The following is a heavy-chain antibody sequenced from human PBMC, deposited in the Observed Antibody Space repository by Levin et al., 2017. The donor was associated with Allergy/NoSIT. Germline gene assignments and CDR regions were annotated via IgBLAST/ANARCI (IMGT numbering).Heavy chain of an antibody. CDR1: FFSLLLFS. CDR2: ITHSGRT. D-gene: IGHD6-25*01. V-gene: IGHV4-59*01. CDR3: ARDTGGFAFAL. J-gene: IGHJ3*01. Sequence: LSLPFPLSFFSLLLFSWNWIRQSPGKGLEWLGYITHSGRTNYNPSLKSRLTVSLAPSKNQFSLKLHSMTTADTDIYYCARDTGGFAFALWGQGTLVTVSS.